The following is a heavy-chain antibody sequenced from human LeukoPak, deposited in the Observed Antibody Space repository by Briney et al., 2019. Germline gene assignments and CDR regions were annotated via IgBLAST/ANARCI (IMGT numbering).Heavy chain of an antibody. Sequence: GESLRLSCAASGFTFSSYAMSWVRQAPGKGLEWVSAISGSGGSTYYADSVKGRFTISRDNSKNTLYLQMNSLRAEDTAVYYCAKGGGGNSFGGPYFDYWGQGTLVTVSS. CDR1: GFTFSSYA. CDR2: ISGSGGST. J-gene: IGHJ4*02. D-gene: IGHD4-23*01. V-gene: IGHV3-23*01. CDR3: AKGGGGNSFGGPYFDY.